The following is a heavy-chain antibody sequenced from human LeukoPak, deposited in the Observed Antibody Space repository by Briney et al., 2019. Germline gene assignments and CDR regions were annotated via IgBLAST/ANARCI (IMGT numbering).Heavy chain of an antibody. CDR2: INHSGST. CDR3: ARALVRFAFDI. J-gene: IGHJ3*02. Sequence: SGTLSLTCAVYGGSFSGYYWSWIRQPPGKGLEWIGEINHSGSTNYNPSLKSRVTISVDTSKNQFSLKLSSVTAADTAVYYCARALVRFAFDIWGQGTMVTVSS. V-gene: IGHV4-34*01. D-gene: IGHD6-13*01. CDR1: GGSFSGYY.